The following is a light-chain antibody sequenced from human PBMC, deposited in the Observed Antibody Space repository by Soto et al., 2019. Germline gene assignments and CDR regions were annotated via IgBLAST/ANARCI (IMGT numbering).Light chain of an antibody. CDR2: DAS. CDR3: QHYSSCSRP. V-gene: IGKV1-5*01. CDR1: QTIIIE. J-gene: IGKJ1*01. Sequence: DILMTQSPSTLSASLGDRDTITCRAGQTIIIELAWYQQNPGKAPEPLIYDASTLESGVPPRFSGGGSGTEFSLTISSLKPNNFETFYCQHYSSCSRPFGQGTKGE.